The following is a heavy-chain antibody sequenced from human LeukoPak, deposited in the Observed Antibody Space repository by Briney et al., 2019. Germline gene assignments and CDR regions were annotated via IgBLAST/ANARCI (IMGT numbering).Heavy chain of an antibody. CDR2: IYHSGST. CDR3: ARGPPFCH. J-gene: IGHJ4*02. V-gene: IGHV4-30-2*01. Sequence: PSETLSLTCAVSGGSISSGGYSWSWIRQPPGKGLEWIGYIYHSGSTYYNPSLKSRVTISVDRSKSQFSLKLSSVTAADTAVYYCARGPPFCHWGQGTLVTVSS. D-gene: IGHD3-16*01. CDR1: GGSISSGGYS.